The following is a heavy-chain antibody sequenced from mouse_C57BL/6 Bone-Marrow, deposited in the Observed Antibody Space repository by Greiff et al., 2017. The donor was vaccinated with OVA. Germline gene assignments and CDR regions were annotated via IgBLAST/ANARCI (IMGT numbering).Heavy chain of an antibody. CDR2: IYPSDSET. CDR3: ARGGAGTWYFDV. D-gene: IGHD4-1*01. V-gene: IGHV1-61*01. Sequence: QVHVKQSGAELVRPGSSVKLSCKASGYTFTSYWMDWVKQRPGQGLEWIGNIYPSDSETHYNQKFKDKATLTVDKSSSTAYMQLSSLTSEDSAVYYCARGGAGTWYFDVWGTGTTVTVSS. CDR1: GYTFTSYW. J-gene: IGHJ1*03.